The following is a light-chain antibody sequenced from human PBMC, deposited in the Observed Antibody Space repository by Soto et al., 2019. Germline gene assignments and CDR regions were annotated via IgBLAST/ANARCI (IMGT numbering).Light chain of an antibody. J-gene: IGKJ1*01. V-gene: IGKV1-27*01. CDR2: AAS. CDR3: QQYIDAPWT. Sequence: DIQMTQSPSSLSASVGDRVTITCRASQGISKYLAWYQQKPGKVPKLLIYAASTLQSGVPSRFGGSGSGTDFTLTISSLQPEDVATYYCQQYIDAPWTFGQGTKVEIK. CDR1: QGISKY.